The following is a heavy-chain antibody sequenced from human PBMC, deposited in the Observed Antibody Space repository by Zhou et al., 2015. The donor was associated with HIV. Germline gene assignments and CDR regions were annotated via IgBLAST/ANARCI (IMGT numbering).Heavy chain of an antibody. V-gene: IGHV1-2*02. CDR2: INPDNGDT. J-gene: IGHJ5*02. CDR1: GYTFTAYY. D-gene: IGHD3-10*01. CDR3: ARRPGSYSSGWFDP. Sequence: QEQLVQSGAEVKKPGAPVKVSCKASGYTFTAYYIHWVRQAPGQGLEWMGWINPDNGDTKYAQKFQGRFTMTRDTSISTAYMELSRLMFDDTAIYYCARRPGSYSSGWFDPWGQGTLVTVSS.